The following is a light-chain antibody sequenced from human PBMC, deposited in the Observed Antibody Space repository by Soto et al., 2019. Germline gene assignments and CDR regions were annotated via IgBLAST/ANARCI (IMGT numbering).Light chain of an antibody. CDR1: QSVSTSY. V-gene: IGKV3D-20*02. CDR3: QQRSNWPQT. Sequence: EIVLTQSPGTLSLSPGERATLSCRASQSVSTSYVAWYQQKFGQAPRLLIYDAFSRATGIAARFSGSGSGTDFTLTISSLEPEDFAVYYCQQRSNWPQTFGQGTKVDIK. CDR2: DAF. J-gene: IGKJ1*01.